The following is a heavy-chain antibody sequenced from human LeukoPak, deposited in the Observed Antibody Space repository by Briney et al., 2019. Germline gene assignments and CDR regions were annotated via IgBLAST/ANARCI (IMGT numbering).Heavy chain of an antibody. CDR1: GFTFSSYA. Sequence: GGSLRLSCAASGFTFSSYAMSWVRQAPGKGLEWVSAISGSGSSTYYADSVKGRFTISRDNSKNTLYLQMDSLRAEDTAVYYCAKDSPGYYDFWSGYYTGDWFDPWGQGTLVTVSS. J-gene: IGHJ5*02. CDR3: AKDSPGYYDFWSGYYTGDWFDP. D-gene: IGHD3-3*01. CDR2: ISGSGSST. V-gene: IGHV3-23*01.